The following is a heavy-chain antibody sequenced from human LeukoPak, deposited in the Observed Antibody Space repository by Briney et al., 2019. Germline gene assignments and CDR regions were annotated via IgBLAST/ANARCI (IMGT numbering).Heavy chain of an antibody. CDR1: GYTFTTYG. D-gene: IGHD5-12*01. Sequence: ASVKVSCKASGYTFTTYGISWGRQAPGRGLEGRRWISTYNAITNYAQKLQGRVTMTTDTSTSTSYMELRSLRSDDTAVYYCARDRGYVSASPCDYWGRGTLVTVSS. J-gene: IGHJ4*02. CDR3: ARDRGYVSASPCDY. CDR2: ISTYNAIT. V-gene: IGHV1-18*01.